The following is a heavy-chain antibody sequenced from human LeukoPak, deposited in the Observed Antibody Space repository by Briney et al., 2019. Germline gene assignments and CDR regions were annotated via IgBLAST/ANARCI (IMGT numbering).Heavy chain of an antibody. CDR1: GFTFSNYE. CDR3: ARASSGWYYLDY. Sequence: GGSLRLSCAASGFTFSNYEMNWVRQAPGKGLEWVSYISSSSGITIFYADSEKGRFTVSRDNAKNSLYLQMNSLRAEDTAVYYCARASSGWYYLDYWGQGTLVTVSS. V-gene: IGHV3-48*03. D-gene: IGHD6-19*01. J-gene: IGHJ4*02. CDR2: ISSSSGITI.